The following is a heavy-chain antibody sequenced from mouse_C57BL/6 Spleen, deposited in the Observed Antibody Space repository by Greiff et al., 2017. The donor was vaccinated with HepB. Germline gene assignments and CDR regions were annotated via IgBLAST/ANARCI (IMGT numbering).Heavy chain of an antibody. CDR1: GFTFSNYW. J-gene: IGHJ3*01. V-gene: IGHV6-3*01. CDR2: IRLKSDNYAT. CDR3: TGAPYDGYYVWFAY. Sequence: VQLKESGGGLVQPGGSMKLSCVASGFTFSNYWMNWVRQSPEKGLEWVAQIRLKSDNYATHYAESVKGRFTISRDDSKSSVYLQMNNLRAEDTGIYYCTGAPYDGYYVWFAYWGQGTLVTVSA. D-gene: IGHD2-3*01.